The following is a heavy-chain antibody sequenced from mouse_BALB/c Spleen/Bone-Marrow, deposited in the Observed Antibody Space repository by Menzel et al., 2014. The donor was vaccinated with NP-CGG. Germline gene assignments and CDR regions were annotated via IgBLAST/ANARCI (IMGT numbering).Heavy chain of an antibody. Sequence: LVKTGASVKISCKASGYSFTGYYMHWVKQSHGKSLEWIGYISCYNGATSYNQKFKGKATFTVDTFSSTANMQFNSLTSEDSAVYYCARGDGYYVDFDYWGQGTTLTVTS. J-gene: IGHJ2*01. V-gene: IGHV1S34*01. CDR1: GYSFTGYY. CDR2: ISCYNGAT. D-gene: IGHD2-3*01. CDR3: ARGDGYYVDFDY.